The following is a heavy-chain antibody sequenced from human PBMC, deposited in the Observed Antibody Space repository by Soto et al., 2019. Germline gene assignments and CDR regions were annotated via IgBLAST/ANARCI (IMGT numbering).Heavy chain of an antibody. V-gene: IGHV1-69*12. D-gene: IGHD3-22*01. Sequence: QVQLVQSGAEVKKPGSSVKVSCKASGGTFSTYAISWVRQAPGQGLEWMGGIIPIFGTANYAQKFQGRVTITADESTRTAYMELSSLRSEDMAVYYCARGRGPMIVVVDAFDIWGQGTKVTVSS. CDR2: IIPIFGTA. CDR3: ARGRGPMIVVVDAFDI. J-gene: IGHJ3*02. CDR1: GGTFSTYA.